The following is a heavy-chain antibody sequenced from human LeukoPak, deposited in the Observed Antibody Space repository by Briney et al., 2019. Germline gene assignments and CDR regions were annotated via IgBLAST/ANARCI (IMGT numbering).Heavy chain of an antibody. CDR2: IYNSGTIYYSGST. CDR1: GGSMSSNY. D-gene: IGHD4-11*01. J-gene: IGHJ4*02. CDR3: AREGAATVTTFSSFDY. V-gene: IGHV4-59*12. Sequence: SETLSLTCTVSGGSMSSNYWSWIRQPPGKGLGWIGYIYNSGTIYYSGSTNYNPSLLSRVTISVDTSKNQFSLKLRSVTAADTAVYYCAREGAATVTTFSSFDYWGQGTLVTVSS.